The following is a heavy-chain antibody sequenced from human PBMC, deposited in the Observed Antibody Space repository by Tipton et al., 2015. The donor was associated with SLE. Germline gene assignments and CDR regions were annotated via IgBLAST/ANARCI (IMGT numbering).Heavy chain of an antibody. D-gene: IGHD7-27*01. J-gene: IGHJ3*02. CDR1: GFTVSSNY. Sequence: SLRLSCAASGFTVSSNYMSWVRQAPGKGLEWVSVIYSGGSTYYADSVKGRFTISRHNSKNTLYLQMNSLRAEDTAVYYCARTVWGSMGVDAFDIWGQGTMVTVSS. CDR3: ARTVWGSMGVDAFDI. V-gene: IGHV3-53*04. CDR2: IYSGGST.